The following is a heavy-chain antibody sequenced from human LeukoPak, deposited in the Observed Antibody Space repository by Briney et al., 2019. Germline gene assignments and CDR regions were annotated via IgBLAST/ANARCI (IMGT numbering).Heavy chain of an antibody. Sequence: GGSLRLSCAASGFTFRNYAMMWVRQAPGKGLELVSSIRAGGDNTYYADSVTGRFTISRDNSKNTLFLQMNSLRAEDTAVYYCAKDPNGDYVGALDFWGQGMMVSVSS. V-gene: IGHV3-23*01. J-gene: IGHJ4*02. CDR3: AKDPNGDYVGALDF. CDR1: GFTFRNYA. CDR2: IRAGGDNT. D-gene: IGHD4-17*01.